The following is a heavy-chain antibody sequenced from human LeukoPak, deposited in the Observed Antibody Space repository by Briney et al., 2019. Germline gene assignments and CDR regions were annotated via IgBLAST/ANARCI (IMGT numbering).Heavy chain of an antibody. CDR3: ARGGPAALNWFDP. CDR1: GGSISSGGYS. V-gene: IGHV4-30-2*01. J-gene: IGHJ5*02. Sequence: PSETLSLTCAVSGGSISSGGYSWSWIRQPPGKGLEWIGYIYHSGSTYYNPSLKSRVTISVARSKNQFSLKLSSVPAAATAVYYCARGGPAALNWFDPWGQGTLVTVSS. CDR2: IYHSGST. D-gene: IGHD2-2*01.